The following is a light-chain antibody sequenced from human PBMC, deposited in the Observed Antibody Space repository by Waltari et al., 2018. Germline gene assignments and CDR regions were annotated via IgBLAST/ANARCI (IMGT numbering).Light chain of an antibody. V-gene: IGLV2-23*03. CDR1: NSNVGSYNL. Sequence: QSALTQPASVSGSPGQSITISCTGFNSNVGSYNLVSWYQKHPGKAPKLLIYEGNGRDSGVSNRFSGSKSDNTASLTLSGLQAEDEADYYCCSNVGSSVFFGGGTKLTVL. J-gene: IGLJ2*01. CDR2: EGN. CDR3: CSNVGSSVF.